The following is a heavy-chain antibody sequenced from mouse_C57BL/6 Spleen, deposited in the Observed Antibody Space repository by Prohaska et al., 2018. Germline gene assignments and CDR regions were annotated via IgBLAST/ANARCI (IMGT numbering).Heavy chain of an antibody. CDR3: MRYGLRYWYFDV. CDR2: INSDGSAI. D-gene: IGHD1-1*01. CDR1: GFTFSGFW. J-gene: IGHJ1*03. Sequence: LSCEGSGFTFSGFWMSWVRQTPGKTLEWIGDINSDGSAINYAPSIKDRFTIFRDNDKSTLYLQMSNVRSEDTATYFCMRYGLRYWYFDVWGTGTTVTVSS. V-gene: IGHV11-2*01.